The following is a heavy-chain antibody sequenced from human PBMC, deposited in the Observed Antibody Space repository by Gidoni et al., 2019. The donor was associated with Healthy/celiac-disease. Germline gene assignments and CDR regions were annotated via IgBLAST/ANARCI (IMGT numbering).Heavy chain of an antibody. D-gene: IGHD2-15*01. V-gene: IGHV1-2*02. CDR1: GYTFTGSY. CDR3: ARGAGGYCSGGSCWWIRGEVDYFDY. CDR2: INPNSGGT. J-gene: IGHJ4*02. Sequence: QVQLVQSVAEVQKPGASVKVSCKASGYTFTGSYTHWVRQATGQGLERMGWINPNSGGTNYAQKFQGRVTMTRDTSISTAYMELSRLGSDDTAVYYCARGAGGYCSGGSCWWIRGEVDYFDYWGQGTLVTVSS.